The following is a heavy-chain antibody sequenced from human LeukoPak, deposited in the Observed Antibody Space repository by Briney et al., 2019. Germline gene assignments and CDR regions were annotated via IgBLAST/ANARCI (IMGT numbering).Heavy chain of an antibody. D-gene: IGHD6-13*01. CDR1: GFTFSSYG. Sequence: GGSLRLSCVASGFTFSSYGMHWVRQAPGKGLEWVAVIWFDGSNKYYADSVQGRFTISRDNSKNTLYLQMNSLRAEDTAVYYCARALNTGIAAAGPPGYFDYWGQGTLVTVSS. J-gene: IGHJ4*02. CDR2: IWFDGSNK. CDR3: ARALNTGIAAAGPPGYFDY. V-gene: IGHV3-33*01.